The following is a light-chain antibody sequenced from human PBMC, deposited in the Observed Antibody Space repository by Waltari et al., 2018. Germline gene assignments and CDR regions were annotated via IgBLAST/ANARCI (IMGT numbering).Light chain of an antibody. CDR3: CSYTTTTTVV. J-gene: IGLJ3*02. V-gene: IGLV2-14*01. Sequence: QSALTQPASVSGSPGQSITISCTGTSSDVGGYNFVSWYQQHPGKAPKLMIYEVTNRPAGVSNRLSGSKSGNTASLTISGLLAEDEADYYCCSYTTTTTVVFGGGTKLTVL. CDR2: EVT. CDR1: SSDVGGYNF.